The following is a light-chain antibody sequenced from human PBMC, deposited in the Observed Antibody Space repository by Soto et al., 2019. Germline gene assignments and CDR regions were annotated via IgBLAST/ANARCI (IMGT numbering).Light chain of an antibody. CDR3: QQHGSSPIT. CDR2: DAS. CDR1: QSVSSY. Sequence: EIVLTQSPATLSLSRGESATISCRASQSVSSYLAWYQQKPGQAPRLLIYDASNRATGIPARFSGSGSGTDFTLTIGSLEPEDFAVYYCQQHGSSPITFGQGTRLEIK. J-gene: IGKJ5*01. V-gene: IGKV3-11*01.